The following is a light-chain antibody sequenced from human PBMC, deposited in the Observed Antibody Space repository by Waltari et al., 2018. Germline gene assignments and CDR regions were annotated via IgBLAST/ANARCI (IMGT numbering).Light chain of an antibody. V-gene: IGLV2-23*02. CDR1: SSDVGGYNY. CDR3: CSYAGSFTHVL. J-gene: IGLJ2*01. CDR2: DVS. Sequence: QSALTQPASVSGSPGQSITISCTGTSSDVGGYNYVSWYQQYPGKAPKLMIYDVSKRPSGVSNRFSGSKSGNTASLTISGLQAEDEADYYCCSYAGSFTHVLLGGGTKLTVL.